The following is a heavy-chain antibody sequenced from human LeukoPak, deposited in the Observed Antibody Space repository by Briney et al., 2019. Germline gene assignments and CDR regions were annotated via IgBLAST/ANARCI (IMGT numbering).Heavy chain of an antibody. CDR2: MNPNSGNT. CDR1: GYTFTSYD. V-gene: IGHV1-8*01. CDR3: ARGYSDFWSGHRGDNWFDP. J-gene: IGHJ5*02. D-gene: IGHD3-3*01. Sequence: GASVKVSCKASGYTFTSYDINWVRQATGQGLEWMGWMNPNSGNTGYAQKFQGRVTVTRNTSISTAYMELSSLRSEDTAVYYCARGYSDFWSGHRGDNWFDPWGQGTLVTVSS.